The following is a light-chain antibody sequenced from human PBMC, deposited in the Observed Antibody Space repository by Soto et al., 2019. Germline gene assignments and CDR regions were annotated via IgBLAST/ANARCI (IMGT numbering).Light chain of an antibody. J-gene: IGKJ1*01. CDR2: GAS. V-gene: IGKV1-39*01. CDR1: QSISRY. CDR3: QQSYSTLRT. Sequence: DIQMTQSPSSLSASVGDRVTITCRASQSISRYLNWYQHKPGEAPRLLMYGASRLQSGVPSRFSGSGSGKDFSLTISSLQPEDFAIYYCQQSYSTLRTFGQGTKVEIK.